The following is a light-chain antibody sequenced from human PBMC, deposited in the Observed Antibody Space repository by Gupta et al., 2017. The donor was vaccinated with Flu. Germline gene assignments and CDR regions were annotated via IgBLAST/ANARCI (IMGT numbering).Light chain of an antibody. Sequence: DIQMTQSPSSLSASVGDTVTIACRASQNVGSYLNWYQMQTGKAPKLLIFAASRLQRGVPSRFSGSGSGTDFTLTINSLQPEDFATYYCQQSYNTWTFGQGTKVDIK. CDR2: AAS. J-gene: IGKJ1*01. CDR1: QNVGSY. CDR3: QQSYNTWT. V-gene: IGKV1-39*01.